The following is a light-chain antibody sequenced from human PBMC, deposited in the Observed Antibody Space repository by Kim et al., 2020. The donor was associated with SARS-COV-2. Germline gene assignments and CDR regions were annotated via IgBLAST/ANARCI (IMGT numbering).Light chain of an antibody. Sequence: QSALTQPASVSGSPGQSITISCTGTSSDVGAYNYVSWYQQHPGKAPELMIYDVSKRPSGVSNRFSGSKSGNTASLTVSGLQAGDEADYFCCSYTSSSTWLFGGGTQLTVL. J-gene: IGLJ3*02. CDR1: SSDVGAYNY. CDR2: DVS. V-gene: IGLV2-14*03. CDR3: CSYTSSSTWL.